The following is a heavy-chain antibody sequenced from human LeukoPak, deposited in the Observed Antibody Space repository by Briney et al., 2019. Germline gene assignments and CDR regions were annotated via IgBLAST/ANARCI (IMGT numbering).Heavy chain of an antibody. CDR1: GYTFTSHY. D-gene: IGHD2/OR15-2a*01. V-gene: IGHV1-46*01. Sequence: ASVTISCKASGYTFTSHYVHWVRQAPGQGLEWMGIIHPSGGNSRNTQNFRGRVTMTRDTSTSTVYLELSSLRSEDTAVYYCARDCSSTTCQGPVLDFWGQGTLVTVSS. CDR3: ARDCSSTTCQGPVLDF. J-gene: IGHJ4*02. CDR2: IHPSGGNS.